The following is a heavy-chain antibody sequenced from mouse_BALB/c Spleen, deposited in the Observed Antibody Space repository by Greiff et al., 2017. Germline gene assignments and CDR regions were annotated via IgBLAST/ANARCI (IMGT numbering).Heavy chain of an antibody. CDR1: GFSLTSYG. CDR3: ARAPDGYYPYYYAMDY. Sequence: VKLMESGPGLVAPSQSLSITCTVSGFSLTSYGVHWVRQPPGKGLEWLGVIWAGGSTNYNSALMSRLSISKDNSKSQVFLKMNSLQTDDTAMYYCARAPDGYYPYYYAMDYWGQGTSVTVSS. D-gene: IGHD2-3*01. J-gene: IGHJ4*01. V-gene: IGHV2-9*02. CDR2: IWAGGST.